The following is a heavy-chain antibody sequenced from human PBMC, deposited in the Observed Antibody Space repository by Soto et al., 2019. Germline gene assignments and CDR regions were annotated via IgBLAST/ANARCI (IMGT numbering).Heavy chain of an antibody. Sequence: QVQLQESGPGLVKPSETLSLTCTVSGGSISGYYWSWIRQSPWKGLEWIGYIYYSGSTNYNPSLKSRVTISVDTSKNQFSLKLNSVTAADTAVYYCAREDSSSSIDPGGQGTLVTVSS. D-gene: IGHD6-6*01. CDR1: GGSISGYY. J-gene: IGHJ5*02. CDR2: IYYSGST. V-gene: IGHV4-59*01. CDR3: AREDSSSSIDP.